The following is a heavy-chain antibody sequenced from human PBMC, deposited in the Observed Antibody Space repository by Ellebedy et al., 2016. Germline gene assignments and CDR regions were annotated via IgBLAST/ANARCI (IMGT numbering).Heavy chain of an antibody. CDR1: GFTSSNAW. CDR2: MKSKADGGTT. V-gene: IGHV3-15*01. Sequence: GGPLRLSXAASGFTSSNAWLSWVRQAPGEGLEWVGLMKSKADGGTTDYAAPVKGRFTISGDDSKNTLYLQMNSLKTEDTAVYFCTTAGYGNWGRGTLVTVSS. CDR3: TTAGYGN. J-gene: IGHJ4*02. D-gene: IGHD5-18*01.